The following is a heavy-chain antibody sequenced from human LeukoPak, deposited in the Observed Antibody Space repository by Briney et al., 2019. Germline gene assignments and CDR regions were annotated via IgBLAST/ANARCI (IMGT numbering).Heavy chain of an antibody. CDR2: IWYDGSNK. CDR3: ARAGEGFDL. V-gene: IGHV3-33*01. D-gene: IGHD3-10*01. J-gene: IGHJ3*01. Sequence: PGGSRRLSCAASGFTFSSYGMHWVRQAPGKGLEWVAVIWYDGSNKYYADSVKGRFTISRDNSKNTLNLQMNSLRAEDTAVYYCARAGEGFDLWGQGTMVTVSS. CDR1: GFTFSSYG.